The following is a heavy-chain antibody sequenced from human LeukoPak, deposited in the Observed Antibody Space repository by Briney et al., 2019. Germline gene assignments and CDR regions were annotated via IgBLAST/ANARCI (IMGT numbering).Heavy chain of an antibody. CDR2: IIPIFGTA. J-gene: IGHJ6*03. Sequence: AASVKVSCKASGGTFSSYAISWVRQAPGQGLEWMGGIIPIFGTANYAQKFQGRVTITTDESTSTAYMELSSLRSEDTAVYYCAKSEDSGTYYDFWSGSRYYYYMDVWGKGTTVTVSS. CDR1: GGTFSSYA. V-gene: IGHV1-69*05. CDR3: AKSEDSGTYYDFWSGSRYYYYMDV. D-gene: IGHD3-3*01.